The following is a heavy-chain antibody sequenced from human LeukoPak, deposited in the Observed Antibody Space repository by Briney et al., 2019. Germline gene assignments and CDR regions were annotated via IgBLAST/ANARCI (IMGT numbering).Heavy chain of an antibody. V-gene: IGHV4-39*07. D-gene: IGHD3-22*01. Sequence: IPSETLSLTCTVSGGSISSSSYYWGWIRQPPGKGLEWFGSIYYSGSTYYNPSLKSRVTISVDTSKNQFSLKLSSVTAADTAVYYCARSMIVDNFDYWGQGTLVTVSS. J-gene: IGHJ4*02. CDR2: IYYSGST. CDR3: ARSMIVDNFDY. CDR1: GGSISSSSYY.